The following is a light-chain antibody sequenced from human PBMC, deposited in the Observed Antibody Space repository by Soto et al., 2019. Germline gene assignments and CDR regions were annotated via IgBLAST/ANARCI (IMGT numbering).Light chain of an antibody. J-gene: IGKJ5*01. CDR1: QDISKW. CDR3: QEAYSFTVT. CDR2: TAS. Sequence: DIQMTQSPSSVSASVGDRVTITCRASQDISKWIAWYQQKHGRAPKLXIHTASTIQREVPSRFSVSGSGTDFTLTISSLQPEDFATYYCQEAYSFTVTFGLGTRLEIK. V-gene: IGKV1D-12*01.